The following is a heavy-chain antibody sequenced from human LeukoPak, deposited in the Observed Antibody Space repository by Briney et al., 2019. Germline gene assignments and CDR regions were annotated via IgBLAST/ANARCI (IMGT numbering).Heavy chain of an antibody. CDR2: INHSGST. D-gene: IGHD4-17*01. J-gene: IGHJ4*02. CDR1: GGSFSGYY. V-gene: IGHV4-34*01. Sequence: SETLSLTCAVYGGSFSGYYWSWIRQPPGKGLEWIGEINHSGSTNYNPSLKCRVTISVDTSKNQFSLKLSSVTAADTAVYYCARGWDYGDYLDYFDYWGQGTLVTVSS. CDR3: ARGWDYGDYLDYFDY.